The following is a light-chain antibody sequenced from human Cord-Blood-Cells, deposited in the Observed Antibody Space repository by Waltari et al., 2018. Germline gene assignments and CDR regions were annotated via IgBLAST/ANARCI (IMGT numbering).Light chain of an antibody. Sequence: DIQMTQSPSTLSASVGDRVTITCRASQSISSWLAWYQQKPGKAPKLLIYKASSLESGVPSRSSGSGSGTEFTLTISSLQPDDFATYYCQQYNSYIFTFGPGTKVDIK. V-gene: IGKV1-5*03. CDR2: KAS. CDR1: QSISSW. J-gene: IGKJ3*01. CDR3: QQYNSYIFT.